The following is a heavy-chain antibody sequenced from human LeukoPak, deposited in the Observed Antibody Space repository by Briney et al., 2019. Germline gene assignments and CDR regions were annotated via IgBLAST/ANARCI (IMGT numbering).Heavy chain of an antibody. D-gene: IGHD1-26*01. CDR1: GFTFSSCS. J-gene: IGHJ5*02. Sequence: GGSLRLSCAASGFTFSSCSMNWVRQAPGKGLEWVSSISSSSSYIYYADSVKGRFTISRDNAKNSLYLQMNSLRAEDTAVYYCARDNVGATEGWFDPWGQGTLVTVSS. CDR3: ARDNVGATEGWFDP. CDR2: ISSSSSYI. V-gene: IGHV3-21*01.